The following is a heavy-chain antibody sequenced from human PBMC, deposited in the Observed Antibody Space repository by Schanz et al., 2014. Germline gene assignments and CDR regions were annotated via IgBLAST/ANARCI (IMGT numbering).Heavy chain of an antibody. CDR2: IIPSLGLA. CDR1: GGTFSSYT. J-gene: IGHJ4*02. CDR3: ARGYGDSPTDF. V-gene: IGHV1-69*02. D-gene: IGHD4-17*01. Sequence: QVQLVQSEAEVKKPGSSVKVSCKASGGTFSSYTISWVRQAPGQGLEWMGRIIPSLGLAKYEQKFQDKVTITADTSTTTAYMELSSLRSEDTAVYYCARGYGDSPTDFWGQGTLVTVSS.